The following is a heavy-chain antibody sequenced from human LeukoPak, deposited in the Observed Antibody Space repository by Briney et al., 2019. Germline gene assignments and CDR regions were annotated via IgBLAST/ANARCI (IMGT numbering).Heavy chain of an antibody. D-gene: IGHD4-4*01. CDR1: GGSFSGYY. CDR2: INHSGST. Sequence: SETLSLTCAVYGGSFSGYYWSWIRQPPGKGLEWIGEINHSGSTNYNPSLKSRVTISVDTSKNQFSLKLSSVTAADTAAYYCARDPTAMGVWGQGTTVTVSS. J-gene: IGHJ6*02. V-gene: IGHV4-34*01. CDR3: ARDPTAMGV.